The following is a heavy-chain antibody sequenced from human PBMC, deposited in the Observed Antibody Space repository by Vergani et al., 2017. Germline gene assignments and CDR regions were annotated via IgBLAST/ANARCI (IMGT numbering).Heavy chain of an antibody. CDR1: GFTLSTYA. J-gene: IGHJ6*03. V-gene: IGHV3-33*01. CDR2: IYYDGSKK. CDR3: VREGSYCGSTTCRNPSYVYYYHMDV. Sequence: QVQLVESGGGVVQPGRSLRLSCTSSGFTLSTYAMHWVRQAPGKGLEWGAIIYYDGSKKYYADSVKGRFTISRDNSRNTLDLLMSSLRAEDTAIYYCVREGSYCGSTTCRNPSYVYYYHMDVWGEGTTVTVSS. D-gene: IGHD2-21*01.